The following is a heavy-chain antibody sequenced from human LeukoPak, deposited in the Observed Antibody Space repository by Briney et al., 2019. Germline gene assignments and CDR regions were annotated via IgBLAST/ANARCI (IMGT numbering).Heavy chain of an antibody. D-gene: IGHD4-17*01. V-gene: IGHV1-18*01. CDR3: ARETSDYGDYAPWYFDL. J-gene: IGHJ2*01. CDR2: VSAYNGNT. Sequence: GASVKVSCKASGYTFTSYGISWVRQAPGQGLEWMGWVSAYNGNTNYAQKLQGRVTMTTDTSTSTAYMELRSLRSDDTAVYYCARETSDYGDYAPWYFDLWGRGTLVTVSS. CDR1: GYTFTSYG.